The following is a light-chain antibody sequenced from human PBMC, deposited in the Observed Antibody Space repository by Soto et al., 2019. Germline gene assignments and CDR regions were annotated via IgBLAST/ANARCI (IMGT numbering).Light chain of an antibody. Sequence: EVVMTQSPATLSVSPGERATLSCRASRGIGSTLAWYQQKPGQTTRLLSYDTSTRATGVPARFIGSASGTEFTLTISSLQSEDFAIYYCQHYVTWPLAFGGGTRVENK. CDR2: DTS. CDR3: QHYVTWPLA. V-gene: IGKV3-15*01. J-gene: IGKJ4*01. CDR1: RGIGST.